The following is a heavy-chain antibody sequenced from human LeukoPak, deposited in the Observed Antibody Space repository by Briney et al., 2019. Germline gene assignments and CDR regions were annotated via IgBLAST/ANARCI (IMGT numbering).Heavy chain of an antibody. CDR3: ARGVDSSGYNDAFDI. CDR1: GYSFTSYW. V-gene: IGHV5-51*01. Sequence: GESLKISCKGSGYSFTSYWIGWVRQMPGKGLEWMGIIYPGDSDTRCSPSFQGQVAISADKSISTAYLQWSSLKASDTAMYYCARGVDSSGYNDAFDIWGQGTMVTVSS. D-gene: IGHD3-22*01. J-gene: IGHJ3*02. CDR2: IYPGDSDT.